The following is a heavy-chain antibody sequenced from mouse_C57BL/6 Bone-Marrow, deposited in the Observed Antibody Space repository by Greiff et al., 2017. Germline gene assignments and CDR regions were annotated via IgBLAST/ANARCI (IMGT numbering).Heavy chain of an antibody. D-gene: IGHD1-1*01. Sequence: VQLQQSGAELVRPGASVTLSCKASGYTFTDYEMHWVKQTPVHGLEWIGAIDPETGGTAYNQKFKGKAILTADKSSSTAYMELRSLTSEDSAVYYCTRKCYHYGSSFAYWGQGTLVTVSA. CDR1: GYTFTDYE. V-gene: IGHV1-15*01. J-gene: IGHJ3*01. CDR2: IDPETGGT. CDR3: TRKCYHYGSSFAY.